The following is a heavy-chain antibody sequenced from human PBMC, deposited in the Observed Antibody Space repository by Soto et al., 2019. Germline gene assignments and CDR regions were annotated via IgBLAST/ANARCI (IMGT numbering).Heavy chain of an antibody. CDR2: ISAYNGNT. CDR3: ARDGYYDSSGYRSDFDY. CDR1: GYTFTSYG. Sequence: ASVKVSCKASGYTFTSYGISWVRQAPGQGLEWMGWISAYNGNTNYAQKLQGRVTMNTDTSTSTAYMELRSLRSDDTAVYYCARDGYYDSSGYRSDFDYWGQGTLVTVSS. V-gene: IGHV1-18*01. J-gene: IGHJ4*02. D-gene: IGHD3-22*01.